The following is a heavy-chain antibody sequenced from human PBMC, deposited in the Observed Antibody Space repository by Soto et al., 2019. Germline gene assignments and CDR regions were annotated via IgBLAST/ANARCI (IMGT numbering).Heavy chain of an antibody. V-gene: IGHV3-21*01. Sequence: EVQLVESGGGLVKSGESLRLSCVTSGFTMSSYRFNWVRQAPGKGLEWVSLNQSDTGHTFYADSVRGRFTISRDDAKSSVYKQMNAPSAEDTAVYYCEREKYDPRYYWGQVTLVTVSS. CDR1: GFTMSSYR. CDR3: EREKYDPRYY. J-gene: IGHJ4*02. D-gene: IGHD3-16*01. CDR2: NQSDTGHT.